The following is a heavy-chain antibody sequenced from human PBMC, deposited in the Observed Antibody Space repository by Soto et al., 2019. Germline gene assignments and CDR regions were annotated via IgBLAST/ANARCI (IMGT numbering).Heavy chain of an antibody. D-gene: IGHD2-8*01. CDR2: ISNDGSHK. V-gene: IGHV3-30*04. CDR1: GFTFSSHP. J-gene: IGHJ4*02. Sequence: QVQLVESGGDVVQPGRSLRLSCAASGFTFSSHPMHWVRQTPGKGLKWVAVISNDGSHKHYADSVEGRFTISRDNSKNTLYLQMDSLRPEDTALYYCARERQADMLSRIDYWGQGTLVTVSS. CDR3: ARERQADMLSRIDY.